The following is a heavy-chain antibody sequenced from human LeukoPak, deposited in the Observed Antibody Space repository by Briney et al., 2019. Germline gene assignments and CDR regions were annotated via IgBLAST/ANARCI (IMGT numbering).Heavy chain of an antibody. V-gene: IGHV3-7*01. CDR3: ARDGLYSSSWYNWFDP. CDR1: GFTFSSYW. J-gene: IGHJ5*02. D-gene: IGHD6-13*01. CDR2: IKQDGSEK. Sequence: PGGSLRLSCAASGFTFSSYWMSCVRQAPGKGLEWVANIKQDGSEKYYVDSVKGRFTISRDNAKNSLFLQMNSLRAEDTGVYYCARDGLYSSSWYNWFDPWGQGTLVTVSS.